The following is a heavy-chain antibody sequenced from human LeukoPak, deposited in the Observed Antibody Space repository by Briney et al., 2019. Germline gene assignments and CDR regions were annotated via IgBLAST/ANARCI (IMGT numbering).Heavy chain of an antibody. Sequence: SETLSLTCAVYGGSFSGYYWSWIRQPPGKGLEWIGEINHSGSTNYNPSLKSRVTIPVDTSKNQFSLKLSSVTAADTAVYYCARGADYYGSGSYFLNWFDPWGQGTLVTVSS. CDR3: ARGADYYGSGSYFLNWFDP. CDR1: GGSFSGYY. CDR2: INHSGST. V-gene: IGHV4-34*01. D-gene: IGHD3-10*01. J-gene: IGHJ5*02.